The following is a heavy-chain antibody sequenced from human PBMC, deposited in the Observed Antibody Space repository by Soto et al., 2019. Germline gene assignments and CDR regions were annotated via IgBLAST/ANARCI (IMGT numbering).Heavy chain of an antibody. V-gene: IGHV1-2*04. CDR3: ARDKEDQLLSLAFDP. D-gene: IGHD2-2*01. CDR1: GYTFTVYY. CDR2: INPNSGGT. Sequence: ASVKVPCKASGYTFTVYYMHWVRQAPGQGLEWMGWINPNSGGTNYAQKFQGWVTMTRDTSISTAYMELSRLRSDDTAVYYCARDKEDQLLSLAFDPWGQGTLVTVSS. J-gene: IGHJ5*02.